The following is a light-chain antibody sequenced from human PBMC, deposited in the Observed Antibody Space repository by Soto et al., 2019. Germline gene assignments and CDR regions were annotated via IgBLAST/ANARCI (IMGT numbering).Light chain of an antibody. CDR1: QIVSSY. CDR3: QQRSNWPI. V-gene: IGKV3-11*01. J-gene: IGKJ5*01. CDR2: DAS. Sequence: EIVLTQSPATLSLSPGERATISCRASQIVSSYLAWYQQKPGQAPRLLIYDASNRATGIPARFSGSGSGTDFTLTISSLEPEDFAVYYCQQRSNWPIFGQGTRLEIK.